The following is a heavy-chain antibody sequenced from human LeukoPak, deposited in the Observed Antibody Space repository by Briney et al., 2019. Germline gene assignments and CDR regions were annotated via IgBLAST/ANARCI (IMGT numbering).Heavy chain of an antibody. CDR3: ARDIGTSYYYDSSGYYSGWFDP. D-gene: IGHD3-22*01. Sequence: SETLSLTCTVSGGSISSYYWSWIRQPPGKGLEWIGYIYYSGSTNYNPSLKSRVTMSVDTSKKQFSLKLRSVTAADTAVYYCARDIGTSYYYDSSGYYSGWFDPWGQGTLVTVSS. CDR2: IYYSGST. CDR1: GGSISSYY. V-gene: IGHV4-59*01. J-gene: IGHJ5*02.